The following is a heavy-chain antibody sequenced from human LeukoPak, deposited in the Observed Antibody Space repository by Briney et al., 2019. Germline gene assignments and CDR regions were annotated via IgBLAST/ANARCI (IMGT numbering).Heavy chain of an antibody. J-gene: IGHJ4*02. CDR3: VRGFYGSETYYFDY. D-gene: IGHD4-17*01. CDR2: MNPNTGNA. CDR1: GYTFTRHD. V-gene: IGHV1-8*01. Sequence: ASVKVSCKTSGYTFTRHDIHWVRQGTGQGLKWIGWMNPNTGNAGYAPTFQGRVTMTRNTAISTAYMEVSGLRSDDTAVFFCVRGFYGSETYYFDYWGQGTLITVSS.